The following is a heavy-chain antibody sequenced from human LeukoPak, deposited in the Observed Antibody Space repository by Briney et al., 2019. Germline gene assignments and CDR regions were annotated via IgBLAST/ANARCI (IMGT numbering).Heavy chain of an antibody. J-gene: IGHJ4*02. CDR3: ARALWGPLNY. D-gene: IGHD3-16*01. V-gene: IGHV4-39*07. CDR2: IYYSGST. Sequence: SETLSLTCTVSGGSISSSSYYWGWIRQPPGKGLEWIGSIYYSGSTYYNPSLKSRVTISVDTSKNQFSLKLSSVTAADTAVYYCARALWGPLNYWGQGILVTVSS. CDR1: GGSISSSSYY.